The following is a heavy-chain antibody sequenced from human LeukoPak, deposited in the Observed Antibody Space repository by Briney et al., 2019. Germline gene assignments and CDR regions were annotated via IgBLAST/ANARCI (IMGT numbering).Heavy chain of an antibody. CDR2: IWYDGSNK. D-gene: IGHD3-10*01. CDR3: ARSPLYGSGRFYFDY. J-gene: IGHJ4*02. V-gene: IGHV3-33*01. Sequence: GGSLRLSCAASGFTFSSYGMHWVRQAPGKGLEWVAVIWYDGSNKYYADSVKGRFTISRDNSKNTLYLQMNSLRAEDTAVYYCARSPLYGSGRFYFDYWGQGTLVTVSS. CDR1: GFTFSSYG.